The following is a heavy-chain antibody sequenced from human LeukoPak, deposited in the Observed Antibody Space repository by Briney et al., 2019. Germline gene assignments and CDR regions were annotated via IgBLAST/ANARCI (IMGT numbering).Heavy chain of an antibody. D-gene: IGHD6-13*01. J-gene: IGHJ4*02. CDR1: GGSFSGYY. CDR2: INHSGST. CDR3: ARGETGYSS. Sequence: SETLSLTCAVYGGSFSGYYWSWIRQPPGKGLEWIGEINHSGSTNYNPSLKSRVTISVDTSKNQFSLKLSSVTAADTAVYYCARGETGYSSWGQGTLVTASS. V-gene: IGHV4-34*01.